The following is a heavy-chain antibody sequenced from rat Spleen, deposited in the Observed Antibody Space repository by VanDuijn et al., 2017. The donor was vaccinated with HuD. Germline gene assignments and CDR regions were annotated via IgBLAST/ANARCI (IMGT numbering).Heavy chain of an antibody. Sequence: EVQLVESGGGLVQPGRSLKLSCAASGFTFSDYNMAWVRQAPTKGLEWVATISYDGSSTYYRDSVKGRFTISRDNAKSTLSLQVDSLRSEDTATYYCARRHYGYTDYFDYWGQGVMVTVSS. CDR2: ISYDGSST. CDR1: GFTFSDYN. J-gene: IGHJ2*01. CDR3: ARRHYGYTDYFDY. V-gene: IGHV5-7*01. D-gene: IGHD1-9*01.